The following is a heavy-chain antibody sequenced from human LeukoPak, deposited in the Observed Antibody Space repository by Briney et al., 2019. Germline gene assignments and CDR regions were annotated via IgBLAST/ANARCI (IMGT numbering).Heavy chain of an antibody. Sequence: GGSLRLSCEVSGFPFSSHAMSWVRQAPGRGLEWVSGISISADMTYYADSVQGRFIISRDNSKNTVYLQMDSLRVEDTSVYYSANEEVPNDDWGQGTLVTVSS. CDR2: ISISADMT. J-gene: IGHJ4*02. CDR3: ANEEVPNDD. CDR1: GFPFSSHA. D-gene: IGHD4/OR15-4a*01. V-gene: IGHV3-23*01.